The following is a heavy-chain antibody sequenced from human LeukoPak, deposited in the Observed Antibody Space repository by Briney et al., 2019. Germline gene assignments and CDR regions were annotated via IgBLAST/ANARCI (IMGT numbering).Heavy chain of an antibody. V-gene: IGHV3-30*02. D-gene: IGHD2/OR15-2a*01. J-gene: IGHJ5*02. CDR1: GFIFSSYG. CDR3: AKDYFSVSNWFDP. CDR2: IRNDESTK. Sequence: PGGSLRLSCAASGFIFSSYGMHWVRQAPGKGLEWVAFIRNDESTKYYADSVKGRFTISRDNSKNTLYLQMNSLRAEDTALYYCAKDYFSVSNWFDPWGQGTLVTVSS.